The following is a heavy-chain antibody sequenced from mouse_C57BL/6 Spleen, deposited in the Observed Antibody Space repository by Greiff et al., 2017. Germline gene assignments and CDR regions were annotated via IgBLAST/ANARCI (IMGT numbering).Heavy chain of an antibody. V-gene: IGHV1-42*01. CDR3: ARSRDYDAFAY. CDR1: GYSFTGYY. D-gene: IGHD2-4*01. CDR2: INPSTGGT. J-gene: IGHJ3*01. Sequence: VQLQQSGPELVKPGASVKISCKASGYSFTGYYMNWVKQSPGKSLEWIGEINPSTGGTNYNQKFKAKATLTVDKSSSTAYMQLKSLTSEDSAVYYGARSRDYDAFAYWGQGTLVTVAA.